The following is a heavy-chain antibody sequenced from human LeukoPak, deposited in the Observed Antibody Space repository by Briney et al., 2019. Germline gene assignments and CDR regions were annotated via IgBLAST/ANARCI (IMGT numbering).Heavy chain of an antibody. CDR3: ARGWGYSSSSFDY. D-gene: IGHD6-13*01. CDR1: GFTFTNYW. CDR2: IKQDGSEK. J-gene: IGHJ4*02. Sequence: GGSLRLSCAVSGFTFTNYWMSWVLQAPGKGLEWVANIKQDGSEKYYVDSVKGRFTISRDNAKNSLYLQMNSLRAEDTAVYYCARGWGYSSSSFDYWGQGTLVTVSS. V-gene: IGHV3-7*01.